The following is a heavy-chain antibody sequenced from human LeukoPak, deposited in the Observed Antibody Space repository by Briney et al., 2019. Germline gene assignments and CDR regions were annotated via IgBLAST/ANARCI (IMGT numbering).Heavy chain of an antibody. CDR3: AKLGGGQKVIIYYFDF. V-gene: IGHV3-23*01. Sequence: GGSLRLSCAASGFTFSSYAMSWVRQAPGKGLEWVSGISGSAGSTSYADSVEGRFTISRDSSRNTLYLQMNSLRAEDTAVYYCAKLGGGQKVIIYYFDFWGQGTLVTVSS. J-gene: IGHJ4*02. CDR1: GFTFSSYA. D-gene: IGHD3-10*01. CDR2: ISGSAGST.